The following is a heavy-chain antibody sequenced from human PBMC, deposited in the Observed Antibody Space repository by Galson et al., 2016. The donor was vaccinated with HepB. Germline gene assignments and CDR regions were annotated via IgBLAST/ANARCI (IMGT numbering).Heavy chain of an antibody. D-gene: IGHD1-26*01. J-gene: IGHJ4*02. CDR3: ATLGWDLPPLCCY. V-gene: IGHV1-24*01. CDR2: FDLEDGET. CDR1: GHNLTELS. Sequence: SVKVSCKVSGHNLTELSIHWVRQAPGKGLEWMGGFDLEDGETIYAQKFQGRVTMTEDTSTDTAYMELRSLRSEDTAVYYCATLGWDLPPLCCYWGQGTLVTVSS.